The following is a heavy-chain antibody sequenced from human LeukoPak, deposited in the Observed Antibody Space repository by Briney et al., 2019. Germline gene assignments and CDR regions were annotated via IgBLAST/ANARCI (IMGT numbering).Heavy chain of an antibody. Sequence: GGSLRLSCAASGFTVSTNYMNWVRQAPGKGLEWVSVVYSGDSTYYADSVKGRFTISRDNAKNSLYLQMNSLRAEDTAVYYCASWRLRWLQFFDYWGQGTLVTVSS. CDR1: GFTVSTNY. J-gene: IGHJ4*02. CDR3: ASWRLRWLQFFDY. D-gene: IGHD5-24*01. V-gene: IGHV3-53*01. CDR2: VYSGDST.